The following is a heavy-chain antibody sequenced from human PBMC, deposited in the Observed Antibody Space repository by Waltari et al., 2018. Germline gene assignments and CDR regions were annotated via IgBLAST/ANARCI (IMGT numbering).Heavy chain of an antibody. J-gene: IGHJ6*02. V-gene: IGHV1-46*01. CDR1: GYTFTSHY. D-gene: IGHD3-10*01. Sequence: QVQLVQSGAEVKKPGASVKVSCKASGYTFTSHYMHWVRQAPGQGLEWMGIINPSGGSTSYAQKFQGRVTMTRDTSTSTVYMELSSLRSEDTAVYYCARDYYGSGSYYYYGMDVWGQGTTVTVSS. CDR2: INPSGGST. CDR3: ARDYYGSGSYYYYGMDV.